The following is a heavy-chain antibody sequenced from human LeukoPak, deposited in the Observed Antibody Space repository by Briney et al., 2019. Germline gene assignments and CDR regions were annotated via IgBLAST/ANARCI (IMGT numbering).Heavy chain of an antibody. D-gene: IGHD4-17*01. CDR3: VKDMGAYGDYGHNPFDY. CDR2: ISSNGGST. J-gene: IGHJ4*02. CDR1: GFTFSTYA. Sequence: HPGGSLRLSCAASGFTFSTYAMTWVRQAPGKGLEYVSAISSNGGSTYYADSVKGRFTISRDNSKNTLYLQMSSLRAEDTAVYYCVKDMGAYGDYGHNPFDYWGQGTLVTVSS. V-gene: IGHV3-64D*06.